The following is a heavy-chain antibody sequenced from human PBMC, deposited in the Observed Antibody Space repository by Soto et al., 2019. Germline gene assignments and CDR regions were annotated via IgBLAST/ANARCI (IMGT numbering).Heavy chain of an antibody. CDR2: INPSGGHT. D-gene: IGHD2-21*02. CDR3: ARGVHVVVVTAAFDY. Sequence: QVQLMQSGAEVKKPGASVKVSCKASGNTFTNYYIHWVRQAPGQGLEWMGTINPSGGHTTYSQTFLGRVTMTRDPSTSTLYMELTSLTSDDTAVYYCARGVHVVVVTAAFDYCGQGTLVTVSS. CDR1: GNTFTNYY. V-gene: IGHV1-46*01. J-gene: IGHJ4*02.